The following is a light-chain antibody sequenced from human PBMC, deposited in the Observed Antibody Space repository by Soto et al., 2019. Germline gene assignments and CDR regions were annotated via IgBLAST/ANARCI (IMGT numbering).Light chain of an antibody. CDR1: SSDVGGYNY. V-gene: IGLV2-14*01. CDR3: SSYTSGSTPCV. Sequence: QSVLTEPASVSVSPGQSITVSCTGTSSDVGGYNYVSWYQQHPGKAPKLMIYEVSNRPSGVSNRFSGSKSGNTASLTISGLQADDEADYYCSSYTSGSTPCVFGTGTKVTV. J-gene: IGLJ1*01. CDR2: EVS.